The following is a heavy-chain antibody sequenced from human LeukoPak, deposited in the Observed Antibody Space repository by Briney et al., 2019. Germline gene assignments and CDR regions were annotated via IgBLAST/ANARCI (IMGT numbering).Heavy chain of an antibody. CDR3: AKDSEAGGYKYGYGNFDY. J-gene: IGHJ4*02. CDR1: GFTFTSSP. V-gene: IGHV1-58*01. Sequence: TSVKVSCKASGFTFTSSPLQWVRQPRGQRLEWIGWIVVGSGNTNYAQNFQERVTITRDMSTNTAYMELSSLRSEDTAVYYCAKDSEAGGYKYGYGNFDYWGQGTLVTVSS. D-gene: IGHD5-18*01. CDR2: IVVGSGNT.